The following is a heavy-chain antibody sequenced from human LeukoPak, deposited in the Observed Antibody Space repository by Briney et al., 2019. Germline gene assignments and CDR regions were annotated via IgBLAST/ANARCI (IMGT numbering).Heavy chain of an antibody. CDR2: IDSDGTNR. Sequence: PGGSLRPSCAASGFTFSRYWMHWVRQAPGKGLVWVSRIDSDGTNRDYADSVKGRFTISRDNAKNTLYLQMNSLRAEDTAIHYCARDLTTAYDYWGQGTLVTVSS. CDR1: GFTFSRYW. CDR3: ARDLTTAYDY. J-gene: IGHJ4*02. V-gene: IGHV3-74*01. D-gene: IGHD4-11*01.